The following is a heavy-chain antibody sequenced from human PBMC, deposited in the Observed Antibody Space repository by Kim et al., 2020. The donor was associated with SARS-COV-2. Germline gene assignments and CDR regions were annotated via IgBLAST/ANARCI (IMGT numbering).Heavy chain of an antibody. V-gene: IGHV4-38-2*02. CDR2: IYHSGST. CDR3: ARELNACGYSYGYLGCRLDYYGMDV. CDR1: GYSISSGYY. J-gene: IGHJ6*02. D-gene: IGHD5-18*01. Sequence: SETLSLTCTVSGYSISSGYYWGWIRQPPGKGLEWIGSIYHSGSTYYNPSLKSRVTISVDTSKNQFSLKLSSVTAADTAVYYCARELNACGYSYGYLGCRLDYYGMDVWGQGTTVTVSS.